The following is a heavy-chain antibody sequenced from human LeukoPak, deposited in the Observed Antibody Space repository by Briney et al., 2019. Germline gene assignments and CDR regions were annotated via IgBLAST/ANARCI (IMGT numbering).Heavy chain of an antibody. J-gene: IGHJ4*02. D-gene: IGHD3-9*01. CDR2: IYTSGST. CDR1: GGSISIYY. V-gene: IGHV4-4*09. CDR3: ARQLDILSPIDY. Sequence: SETLSLTCTVSGGSISIYYWSWIRQPPGKGLEWIGYIYTSGSTNYNPSLKSRVTISVDTSQNQFSLTLSSVTAADTAAYYCARQLDILSPIDYWGQGTMVTVSS.